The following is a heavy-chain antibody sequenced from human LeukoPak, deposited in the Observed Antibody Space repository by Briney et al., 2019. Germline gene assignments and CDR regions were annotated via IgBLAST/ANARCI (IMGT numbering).Heavy chain of an antibody. J-gene: IGHJ4*02. V-gene: IGHV1-3*01. Sequence: ASVKVSCKASGYTFTRYALHWVRQAPGQRLEWMGWINAGTAITKYSQKFQDRVTISRDTSARTVYMELNSLRFEATALYYCARPLAVAGFDYWGQGTLVTVSS. CDR2: INAGTAIT. D-gene: IGHD6-19*01. CDR3: ARPLAVAGFDY. CDR1: GYTFTRYA.